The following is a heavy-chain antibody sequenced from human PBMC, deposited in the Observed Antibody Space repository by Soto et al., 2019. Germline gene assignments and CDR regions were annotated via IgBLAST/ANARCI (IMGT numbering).Heavy chain of an antibody. CDR2: IYPGDSDT. CDR1: GYSFTSYW. Sequence: GESLKISCKGSGYSFTSYWIGWVRQMPGKGLEWMGIIYPGDSDTRYSPSFQGQVTISADKSISTAYLQWSSLKASDTAMYYCARRKGGYYDSSGYRLDYWGQGTLVTVSS. V-gene: IGHV5-51*01. D-gene: IGHD3-22*01. J-gene: IGHJ4*02. CDR3: ARRKGGYYDSSGYRLDY.